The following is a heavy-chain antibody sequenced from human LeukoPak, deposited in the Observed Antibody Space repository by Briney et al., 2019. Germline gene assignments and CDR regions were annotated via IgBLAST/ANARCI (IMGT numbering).Heavy chain of an antibody. V-gene: IGHV1-69*13. Sequence: ASVKVSCKASGGTFSSYAISWVRQAPGQGLEWMGGIIPIFGTASYAQKFQGRVTITADESTSTAYMELSSLRSEDTAVYYCARVRGTISNGIVGWFDPWGQGTLVTVSS. CDR3: ARVRGTISNGIVGWFDP. J-gene: IGHJ5*02. D-gene: IGHD1-26*01. CDR2: IIPIFGTA. CDR1: GGTFSSYA.